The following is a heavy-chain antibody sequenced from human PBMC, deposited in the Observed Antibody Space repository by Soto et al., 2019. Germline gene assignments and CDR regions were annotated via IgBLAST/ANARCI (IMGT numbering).Heavy chain of an antibody. CDR3: ARHQSIVVVTAARAFDI. CDR2: IYYSGDT. Sequence: SETLSLTCTVSGGSISSSSHYWVWIRQPPGEGLEWIGSIYYSGDTYYNPSLKSRVTISVDTSKNQFSVKLNSVTAADTAVYYCARHQSIVVVTAARAFDIWGQGTMVTVSS. D-gene: IGHD2-15*01. CDR1: GGSISSSSHY. V-gene: IGHV4-39*01. J-gene: IGHJ3*02.